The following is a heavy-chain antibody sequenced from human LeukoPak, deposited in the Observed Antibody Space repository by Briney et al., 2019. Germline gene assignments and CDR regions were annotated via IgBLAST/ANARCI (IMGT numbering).Heavy chain of an antibody. V-gene: IGHV1-18*01. J-gene: IGHJ4*02. Sequence: ASVKVSCKASGYTFTSYGLSWVRQAPGQGLEWMAWLSAYNGNTNYAQKLQGRVTMTTDTSTSTAYMELRSLRSDDTAVYYCARVGWDDGGFDYWGQGTLVTVSS. CDR2: LSAYNGNT. CDR3: ARVGWDDGGFDY. CDR1: GYTFTSYG. D-gene: IGHD1-26*01.